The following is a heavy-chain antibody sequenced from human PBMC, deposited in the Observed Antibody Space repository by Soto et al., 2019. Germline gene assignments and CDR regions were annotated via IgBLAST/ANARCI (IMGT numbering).Heavy chain of an antibody. CDR1: GYTFTSYA. V-gene: IGHV1-3*01. J-gene: IGHJ4*02. CDR3: ARDPRPSIVGATWPFFDY. Sequence: GASVKVSCKASGYTFTSYAMHWVRQAPGQRLEWMGWINAGNGNTKYSQKFQGRVTITRDTSASTAYMELSSLRSEDTAVYYCARDPRPSIVGATWPFFDYWGQGTLVTVSS. CDR2: INAGNGNT. D-gene: IGHD1-26*01.